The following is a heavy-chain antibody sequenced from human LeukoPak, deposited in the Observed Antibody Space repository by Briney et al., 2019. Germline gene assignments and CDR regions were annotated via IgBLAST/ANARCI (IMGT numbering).Heavy chain of an antibody. CDR1: GGSISSGDYY. D-gene: IGHD6-19*01. Sequence: SQTLSLTCTVSGGSISSGDYYWSWIRQPPGKRLEWIGYIYYSGSTYYNPSLKSRVTISVDTSTNQFSLKLSSVTAADTAVYYCARRIAVAGYLDYWGQGTLVTVSS. J-gene: IGHJ4*02. CDR3: ARRIAVAGYLDY. CDR2: IYYSGST. V-gene: IGHV4-30-4*01.